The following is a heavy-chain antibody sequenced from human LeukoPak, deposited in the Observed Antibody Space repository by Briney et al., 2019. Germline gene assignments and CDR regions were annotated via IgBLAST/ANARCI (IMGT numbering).Heavy chain of an antibody. J-gene: IGHJ4*02. Sequence: PGGSLRLSCVASRFTFSNYAMHWVRQAPGKGLAWVAVISYDGTNKYYADSVKGRFTISRDNSKNTLFLQMNSLRTEDTAVYHCVRERTNSYGSGRNYFDYWGQGTLVTASS. D-gene: IGHD3-10*01. CDR3: VRERTNSYGSGRNYFDY. CDR2: ISYDGTNK. CDR1: RFTFSNYA. V-gene: IGHV3-30*04.